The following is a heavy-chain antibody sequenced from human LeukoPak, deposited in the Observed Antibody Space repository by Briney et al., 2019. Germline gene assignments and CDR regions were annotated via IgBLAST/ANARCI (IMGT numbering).Heavy chain of an antibody. CDR2: ISGSGGST. D-gene: IGHD6-19*01. CDR3: ATKQWLAPPPDS. Sequence: GGSLRLSCAASAFTFSNYAMSWVRQAPGKGLEWVSGISGSGGSTYYAGSVKGRFTISRDNSKNTLYLQINSLRAEDTAVYYCATKQWLAPPPDSWGQGTPVTVSS. CDR1: AFTFSNYA. J-gene: IGHJ4*02. V-gene: IGHV3-23*01.